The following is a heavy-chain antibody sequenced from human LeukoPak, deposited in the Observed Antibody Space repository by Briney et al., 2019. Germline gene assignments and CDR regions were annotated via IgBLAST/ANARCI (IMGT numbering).Heavy chain of an antibody. J-gene: IGHJ4*02. V-gene: IGHV1-69*13. D-gene: IGHD6-13*01. CDR2: MLPIFGTA. CDR1: GGNFRNYG. Sequence: SVKVSCKASGGNFRNYGFHWVRQAPGQGLEWMGGMLPIFGTANYAQKFQGRVTITADESSNTASLDLSSLTTEDTAVYYCATDPNPYSSTSGYFDFWGQGTLVTVSS. CDR3: ATDPNPYSSTSGYFDF.